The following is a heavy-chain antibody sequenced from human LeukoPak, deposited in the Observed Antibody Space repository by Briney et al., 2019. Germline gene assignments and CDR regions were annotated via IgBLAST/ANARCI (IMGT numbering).Heavy chain of an antibody. D-gene: IGHD4-11*01. J-gene: IGHJ4*02. CDR1: GFTFSSYS. V-gene: IGHV3-21*01. CDR3: ARDWGSTVTV. CDR2: ISSSSSYI. Sequence: GGSLRLSCAASGFTFSSYSMNWARQAPGKGLEWVSSISSSSSYIYYTDSVKGRFTISRDNAKNSLYLQMNSLRAEDTAVYYCARDWGSTVTVWGQGTLVTVSS.